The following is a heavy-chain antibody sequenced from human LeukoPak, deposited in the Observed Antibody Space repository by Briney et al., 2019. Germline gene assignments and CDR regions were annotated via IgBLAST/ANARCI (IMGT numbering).Heavy chain of an antibody. CDR3: AKEEVAWIQLIS. CDR1: GFTFSSYG. CDR2: ISGSGGRT. V-gene: IGHV3-23*01. Sequence: PGGPLRLSCAASGFTFSSYGMSWVRQAPGKGLEWVSAISGSGGRTFYADSVKGRFTISRDNSKNTLYLQMNSLRAEDTAVYYCAKEEVAWIQLISWGQGALVIVSS. J-gene: IGHJ4*02. D-gene: IGHD5-18*01.